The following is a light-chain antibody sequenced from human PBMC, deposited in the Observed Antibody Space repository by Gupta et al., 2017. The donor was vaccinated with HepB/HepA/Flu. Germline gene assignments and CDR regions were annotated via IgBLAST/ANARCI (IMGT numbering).Light chain of an antibody. Sequence: EIVMTQSPATLSVSPGERATLSCRASQSVRSNLAWYQQKPGQAPRLLIYAASTRATGVSARFSGSGSGTEFTLTISSLQSEDFAVYYCQQYDNWPQTFGQGTKVEIK. J-gene: IGKJ1*01. CDR3: QQYDNWPQT. V-gene: IGKV3-15*01. CDR2: AAS. CDR1: QSVRSN.